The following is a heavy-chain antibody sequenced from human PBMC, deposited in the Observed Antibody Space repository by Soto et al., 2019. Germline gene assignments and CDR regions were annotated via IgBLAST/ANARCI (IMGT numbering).Heavy chain of an antibody. D-gene: IGHD3-10*01. CDR2: IYYSGIT. J-gene: IGHJ4*02. CDR3: ARYGDYFGSGSPPLLSK. CDR1: GGSITSDNYC. Sequence: QVQLQESGPGLVMPSQTLSLTCTVSGGSITSDNYCWTWIRQHPVKGLEWMGHIYYSGITSYNPSLKSRVTISIDTSKNQFSLKLTSVTAADTAVYYCARYGDYFGSGSPPLLSKWGQGTLVTVSS. V-gene: IGHV4-31*03.